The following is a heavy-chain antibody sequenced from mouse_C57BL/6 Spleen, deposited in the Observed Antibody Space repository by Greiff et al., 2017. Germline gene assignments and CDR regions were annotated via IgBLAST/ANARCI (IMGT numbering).Heavy chain of an antibody. Sequence: EVQLQQSGPELVKPGASVKISCKASGYSFTGYYMNWVKQSPEKSLEWIGEINPSTGGTTYNQKFKAKATLTVDKSSSTAYMQLKSLTSEDSAVYYCARWIYYYGSSYFDYWGQGTTLTVSS. CDR1: GYSFTGYY. D-gene: IGHD1-1*01. CDR3: ARWIYYYGSSYFDY. CDR2: INPSTGGT. J-gene: IGHJ2*01. V-gene: IGHV1-42*01.